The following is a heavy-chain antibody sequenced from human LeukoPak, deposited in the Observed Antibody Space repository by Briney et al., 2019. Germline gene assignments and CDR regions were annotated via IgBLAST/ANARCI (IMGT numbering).Heavy chain of an antibody. CDR1: GFTFTMFG. V-gene: IGHV3-48*01. Sequence: PGGSLRLSCAASGFTFTMFGMNWVRQAPGKGPEWVSYIDGHSGIIYYADSVQGRFTISRDNAKDSVFLQMNGLRVDDTAVYYCARTYDFGRGPPGDAFDNWAPGTLVTVPS. CDR3: ARTYDFGRGPPGDAFDN. D-gene: IGHD3-3*01. CDR2: IDGHSGII. J-gene: IGHJ3*02.